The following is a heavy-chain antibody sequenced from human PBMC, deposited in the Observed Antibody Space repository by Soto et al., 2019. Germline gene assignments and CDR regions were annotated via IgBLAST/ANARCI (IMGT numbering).Heavy chain of an antibody. Sequence: EVQLLESGGGLVPPGGSLRLSCAASGFTFSTYTMSWVRQAPGKGMGRVSAISGTGGSSSYTDSVKGRFTISRDNSKNTLSLQMDSLRAEDTARYYCAKRAGAGRNWYFDLWGRGTLVTVSS. CDR2: ISGTGGSS. J-gene: IGHJ2*01. V-gene: IGHV3-23*01. CDR3: AKRAGAGRNWYFDL. D-gene: IGHD6-19*01. CDR1: GFTFSTYT.